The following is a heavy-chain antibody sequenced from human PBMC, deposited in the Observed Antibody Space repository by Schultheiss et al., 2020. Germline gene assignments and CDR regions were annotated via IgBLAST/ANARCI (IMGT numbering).Heavy chain of an antibody. CDR3: ARRVSPGLSCGMDV. D-gene: IGHD5-12*01. CDR1: GFTFSDYY. Sequence: GGSLRLSCAASGFTFSDYYMTWIRQAPGKGLEWVAVIANDGRDKHYRDAVKGRFTISRDNAKNSVYLQMNSLRAEDTALYYCARRVSPGLSCGMDVWGQGTMVTVSS. J-gene: IGHJ6*02. CDR2: IANDGRDK. V-gene: IGHV3-30*03.